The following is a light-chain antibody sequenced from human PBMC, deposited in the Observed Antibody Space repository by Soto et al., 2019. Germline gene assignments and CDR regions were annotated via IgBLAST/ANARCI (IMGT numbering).Light chain of an antibody. CDR3: MQALQTPWT. J-gene: IGKJ1*01. CDR2: LGS. Sequence: DIVLTQSPLSLPVTPGEPASISCRSSQSLLHSNGYNYLDWYLQTPGQSPQLLIYLGSNRASGVPDRFSGSGSGTDFTLKISRVEAEDVGVYYCMQALQTPWTFGQGTKVEIK. V-gene: IGKV2-28*01. CDR1: QSLLHSNGYNY.